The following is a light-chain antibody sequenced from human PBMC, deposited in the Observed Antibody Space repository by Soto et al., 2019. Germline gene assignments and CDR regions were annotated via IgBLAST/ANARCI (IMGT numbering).Light chain of an antibody. CDR3: QQYFSTPPT. CDR2: WAS. CDR1: QSVLYSSNNKDY. J-gene: IGKJ5*01. V-gene: IGKV4-1*01. Sequence: DIVLTQSPDALAASLGERATIKCRSSQSVLYSSNNKDYLAWYQQKPGQPPKLLIYWASTRESGVPDRFSGSGSGTDFTLSISSLQAEDVAVYYCQQYFSTPPTFGQGTRQEIK.